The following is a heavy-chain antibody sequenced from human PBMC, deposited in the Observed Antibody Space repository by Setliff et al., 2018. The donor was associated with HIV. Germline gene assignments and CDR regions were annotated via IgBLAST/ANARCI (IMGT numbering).Heavy chain of an antibody. Sequence: PSETLSLTCDVFGGSFSGYYWSWIRQPPGKGLEWIGEIIPSGSTNYNPSLKSQVTMSIDTSKSQFSLKLSSVTAADTAVYYCARVQMAYAAFDVWGQGTMVTVSS. J-gene: IGHJ3*01. CDR2: IIPSGST. D-gene: IGHD4-17*01. V-gene: IGHV4-34*12. CDR3: ARVQMAYAAFDV. CDR1: GGSFSGYY.